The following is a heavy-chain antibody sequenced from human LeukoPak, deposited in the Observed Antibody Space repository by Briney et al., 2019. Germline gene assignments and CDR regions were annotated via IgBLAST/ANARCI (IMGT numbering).Heavy chain of an antibody. V-gene: IGHV4-30-2*01. CDR3: ARAHLTYYDFWGYFDY. Sequence: SQTLSLTCAVSGGSISSGGYSWSWIRQPPGKGLEWIGCIYHSGSTYYNPSLKSRVTISVDRSKNQFSLKLSSVTAADTAVYYCARAHLTYYDFWGYFDYWGQGTLVTVSS. D-gene: IGHD3-3*01. CDR2: IYHSGST. CDR1: GGSISSGGYS. J-gene: IGHJ4*02.